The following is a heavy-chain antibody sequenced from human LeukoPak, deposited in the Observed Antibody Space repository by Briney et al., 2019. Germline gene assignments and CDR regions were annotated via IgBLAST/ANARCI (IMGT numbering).Heavy chain of an antibody. V-gene: IGHV1-18*01. D-gene: IGHD2-2*01. CDR3: AREEFCTTSSCYHSWFDP. Sequence: ASVKVSCKTSGYTFTRYGISWVRQAPGQGLEWMGWVGVYSGKTKYAQNFQDRVTMTTDTSTNTVYMELRDLRSDDTAVYFCAREEFCTTSSCYHSWFDPWGQGTLVTVSS. CDR2: VGVYSGKT. J-gene: IGHJ5*02. CDR1: GYTFTRYG.